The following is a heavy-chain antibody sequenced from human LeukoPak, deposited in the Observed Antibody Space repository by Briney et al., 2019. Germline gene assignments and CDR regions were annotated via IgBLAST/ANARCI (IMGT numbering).Heavy chain of an antibody. CDR2: ISSSGSTI. D-gene: IGHD4-23*01. CDR3: ARDLATVATPYFDY. V-gene: IGHV3-11*01. J-gene: IGHJ4*02. Sequence: GGSLRLSCAASEFTFSDYYMSWIRQAPGKGLEWVSYISSSGSTIYYADSVKGRFTISRDNAKNSLYLQMNSLRAEDTAVYYCARDLATVATPYFDYWGQGALVTVSS. CDR1: EFTFSDYY.